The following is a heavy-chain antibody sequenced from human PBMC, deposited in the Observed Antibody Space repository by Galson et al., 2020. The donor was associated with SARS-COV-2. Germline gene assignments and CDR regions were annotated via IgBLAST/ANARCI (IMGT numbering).Heavy chain of an antibody. J-gene: IGHJ3*01. Sequence: SETLSLPCTVSGGSIGSGTYYRNWIRQSAGKGLEWIGRISTSGRTNYNPSLDSRVTISVDTSKKQFSLKLTSVTAADTAVYYCVREGIWDRSGYHFGPFDVWGQGTMVTVSS. CDR2: ISTSGRT. D-gene: IGHD3-22*01. CDR3: VREGIWDRSGYHFGPFDV. V-gene: IGHV4-61*02. CDR1: GGSIGSGTYY.